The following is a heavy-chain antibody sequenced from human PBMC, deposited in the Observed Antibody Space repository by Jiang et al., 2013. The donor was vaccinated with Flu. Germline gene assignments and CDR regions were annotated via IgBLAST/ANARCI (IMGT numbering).Heavy chain of an antibody. CDR1: GGSISSGSYY. V-gene: IGHV4-61*02. CDR3: ARGDGYNPQPDY. CDR2: IYTSGST. D-gene: IGHD5-24*01. J-gene: IGHJ4*02. Sequence: PGLVKPSETLSLTCTVSGGSISSGSYYWSWIRQPAGKGLEWIGRIYTSGSTNYNPSLKSRVTISVDTSKNQFSLKLSSVTAADTAVYYCARGDGYNPQPDYWGQGTLVTVSS.